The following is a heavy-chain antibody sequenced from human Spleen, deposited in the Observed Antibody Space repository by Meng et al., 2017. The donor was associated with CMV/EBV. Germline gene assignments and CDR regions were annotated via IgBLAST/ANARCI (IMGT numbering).Heavy chain of an antibody. J-gene: IGHJ4*02. CDR3: ARDNNWGPDY. CDR2: ISGYNGRT. V-gene: IGHV1-18*01. Sequence: SDHPSGYPLLSYGISWVGQAPGKGLEWMGWISGYNGRTNYAQSFQGRLTLTRDTSINTGYMELTRLTSDDTAVYYCARDNNWGPDYWGQGTLVTVSS. D-gene: IGHD7-27*01. CDR1: GYPLLSYG.